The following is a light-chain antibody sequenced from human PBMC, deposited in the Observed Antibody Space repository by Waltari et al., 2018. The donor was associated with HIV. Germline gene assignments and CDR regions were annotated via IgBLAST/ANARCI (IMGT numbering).Light chain of an antibody. J-gene: IGLJ3*02. CDR2: NNI. V-gene: IGLV1-44*01. CDR3: LLSYSGTRPWV. Sequence: QSVLTQPPSASGTPGQRVTISCSGGSSNIGRDTVNWYQNLPGTAPKLLIYNNIRRPSGVPDRFSGSKSGTSASLAISGLQSEDEAEYYCLLSYSGTRPWVFGGGTKLTVL. CDR1: SSNIGRDT.